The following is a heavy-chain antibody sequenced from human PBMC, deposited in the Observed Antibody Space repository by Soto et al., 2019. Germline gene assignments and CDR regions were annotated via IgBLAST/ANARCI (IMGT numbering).Heavy chain of an antibody. CDR1: GYTFTTYG. D-gene: IGHD1-1*01. Sequence: ASVKVSCKASGYTFTTYGISGVRQAPGQGLEWMGWISPYNGTTKYAEKFQGEMTMTTDTATSTAYMDLRSLRSDDTAVYYCARDGERDTGLNFYYYLHGMDAGG. J-gene: IGHJ6*02. CDR2: ISPYNGTT. CDR3: ARDGERDTGLNFYYYLHGMDA. V-gene: IGHV1-18*04.